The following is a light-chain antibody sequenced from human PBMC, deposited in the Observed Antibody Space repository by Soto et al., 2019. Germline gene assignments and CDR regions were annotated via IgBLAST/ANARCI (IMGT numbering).Light chain of an antibody. V-gene: IGKV3D-15*01. J-gene: IGKJ2*01. CDR2: GAS. CDR3: QQYNNWPPAYT. CDR1: QSISGK. Sequence: EIVMTQSPATLSVSPGERATLSCRASQSISGKLAWYQQKPGQAPRLLIYGASTRATGIPARFSGSGSGTEFILTLSSLQPEDFAVYYCQQYNNWPPAYTFGQGTKLEIK.